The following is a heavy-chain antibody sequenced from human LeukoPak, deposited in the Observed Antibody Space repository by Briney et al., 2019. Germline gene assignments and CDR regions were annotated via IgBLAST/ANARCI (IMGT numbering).Heavy chain of an antibody. D-gene: IGHD1-7*01. CDR2: IAHDGSNK. CDR3: ARSFFQWNYGSCLDS. J-gene: IGHJ4*02. V-gene: IGHV3-30*03. CDR1: GFSFSNYV. Sequence: PGGSLRLSCAASGFSFSNYVMQWVRQVPGKGLEWVALIAHDGSNKYHADSVKGRFTISRDNSRSILYLQMNSLRPEDTAVYSCARSFFQWNYGSCLDSWGQGTLVTVSS.